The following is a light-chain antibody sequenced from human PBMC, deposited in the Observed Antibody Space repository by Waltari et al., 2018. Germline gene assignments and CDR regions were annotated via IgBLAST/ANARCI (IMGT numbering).Light chain of an antibody. J-gene: IGLJ3*02. Sequence: QSALTQPRSVSGSPRQSVTISCTGTNNHVGYYDYVSWYQQHPNESPKLLIFGVSRRPSGVPGRFSGSKAGNTASLSISGLQAEDEADYCCCSYAGGFTWVFGGGTRLTV. V-gene: IGLV2-11*01. CDR1: NNHVGYYDY. CDR3: CSYAGGFTWV. CDR2: GVS.